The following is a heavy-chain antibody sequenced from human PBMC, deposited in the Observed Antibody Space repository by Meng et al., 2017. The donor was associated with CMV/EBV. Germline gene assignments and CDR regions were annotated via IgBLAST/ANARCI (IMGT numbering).Heavy chain of an antibody. D-gene: IGHD2-2*01. V-gene: IGHV1-2*02. Sequence: GESLKISCKASGYTFTGYYMHWVRQAPGQGLEWMGWINPNSGGTNYAQKFQGRATMTRDTSISTAYMELSRLRSDDTAVYYCARTRRYCSSTSCPGAYGMDVWGQGTTVTVSS. CDR2: INPNSGGT. CDR3: ARTRRYCSSTSCPGAYGMDV. J-gene: IGHJ6*02. CDR1: GYTFTGYY.